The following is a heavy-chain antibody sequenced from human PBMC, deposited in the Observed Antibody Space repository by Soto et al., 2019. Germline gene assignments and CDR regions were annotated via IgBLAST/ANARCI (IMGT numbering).Heavy chain of an antibody. CDR3: EREQGSGPGHYYYGMDV. J-gene: IGHJ6*02. D-gene: IGHD3-10*01. CDR1: GGTFSSYA. CDR2: IIPIFGTA. Sequence: QVQLVQSGAEVKKPGSSVKVSCKASGGTFSSYAISWVRQAPGQGLEWMGGIIPIFGTANYAQKFQGRVTITADKSTSTAYMELSSLRSEDTAVYYCEREQGSGPGHYYYGMDVWGQGTTVTVSS. V-gene: IGHV1-69*06.